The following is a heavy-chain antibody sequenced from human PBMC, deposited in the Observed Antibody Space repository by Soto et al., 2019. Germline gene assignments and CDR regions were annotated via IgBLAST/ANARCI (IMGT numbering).Heavy chain of an antibody. V-gene: IGHV3-11*06. Sequence: PGGSLRLSCAATGFTFSDYYMSWIRQAPGKGLEWVSYISSSSSYTNYADSVKGRFTISRENAKNSLYLQMNSLRAEDTAMYYCAREGEPGMYAWGQGTAVTVSS. CDR2: ISSSSSYT. CDR3: AREGEPGMYA. CDR1: GFTFSDYY. J-gene: IGHJ6*02.